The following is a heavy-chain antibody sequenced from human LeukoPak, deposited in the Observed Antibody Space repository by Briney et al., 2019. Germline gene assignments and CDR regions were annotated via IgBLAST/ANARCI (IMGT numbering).Heavy chain of an antibody. CDR1: GYTFTSYY. CDR2: INPSGGST. J-gene: IGHJ5*02. V-gene: IGHV1-46*01. Sequence: ASVKVSCKASGYTFTSYYMHWVRQAPGQGLEWMGIINPSGGSTSYAQKFQGRVTMTRDTSTSTVYMELSSLRPEDTAVYYCARGIPAAMPSLPEDWFDPWGQGTLVTVSS. CDR3: ARGIPAAMPSLPEDWFDP. D-gene: IGHD2-2*01.